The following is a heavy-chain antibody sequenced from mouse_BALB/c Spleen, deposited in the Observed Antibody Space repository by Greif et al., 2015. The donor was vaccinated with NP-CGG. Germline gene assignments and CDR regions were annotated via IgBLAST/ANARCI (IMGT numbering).Heavy chain of an antibody. V-gene: IGHV5-4*02. Sequence: EVQLVESGGGLVKPGGSLKLSCAASGFTFSDYYMYWVRQTPEKRLEWVATISDGGSYTYYPDSVKGRFTISRDNAKNNLYLQMSSLKSEDTAMYYCARGYYGNYGFAYWGQGTLVTVSA. CDR1: GFTFSDYY. J-gene: IGHJ3*01. CDR2: ISDGGSYT. D-gene: IGHD2-1*01. CDR3: ARGYYGNYGFAY.